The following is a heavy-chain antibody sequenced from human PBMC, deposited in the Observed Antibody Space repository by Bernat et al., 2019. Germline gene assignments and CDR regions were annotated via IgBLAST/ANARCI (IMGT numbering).Heavy chain of an antibody. V-gene: IGHV4-59*08. D-gene: IGHD2-2*01. CDR1: GGSISSYY. J-gene: IGHJ3*02. CDR3: ARLAIVVVPAAMDDAFDI. Sequence: QVQLQESGPGLVKPSETLSLTCTVSGGSISSYYWSWIRQPPGKGLEWIGYIYYSGSTNYNPPLKSRATIAVDTSKNQFSLKLSSVTAADTAVYYCARLAIVVVPAAMDDAFDIWGQGTMVTVSS. CDR2: IYYSGST.